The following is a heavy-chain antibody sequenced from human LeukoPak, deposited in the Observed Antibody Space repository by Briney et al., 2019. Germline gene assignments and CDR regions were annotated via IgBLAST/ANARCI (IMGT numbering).Heavy chain of an antibody. J-gene: IGHJ6*03. Sequence: PSETLSLTCTVSGGSVNSYYWSWIRQPPGKGLEWIGYIYYSGSTNYNPSLKSRVTISVDTSKNQFSLKLSSVTAADTAVYYCARVKAGGVYSYGHYYYYYYMDVWGKGTTVTISS. V-gene: IGHV4-59*02. CDR1: GGSVNSYY. D-gene: IGHD5-18*01. CDR2: IYYSGST. CDR3: ARVKAGGVYSYGHYYYYYYMDV.